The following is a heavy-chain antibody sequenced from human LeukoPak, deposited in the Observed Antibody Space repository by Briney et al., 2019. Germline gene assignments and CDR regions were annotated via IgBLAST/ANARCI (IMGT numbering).Heavy chain of an antibody. CDR1: GASITTYY. V-gene: IGHV4-59*01. Sequence: SETLSLTCTVSGASITTYYWSWIRQPPGKGLEWIGYIYYSGSTNYNPSPRSRLTISLDTSKNQFSLKLSSVTAADTAVYYCARGRGGGGSSNNWLDPWGQGSLVIVSS. J-gene: IGHJ5*02. CDR3: ARGRGGGGSSNNWLDP. D-gene: IGHD2-15*01. CDR2: IYYSGST.